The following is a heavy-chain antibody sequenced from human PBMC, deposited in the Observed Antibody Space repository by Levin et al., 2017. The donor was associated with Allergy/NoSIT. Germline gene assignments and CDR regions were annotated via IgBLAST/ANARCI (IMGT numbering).Heavy chain of an antibody. D-gene: IGHD1-26*01. Sequence: SETLSLTCTVSGGSFSSYYWSWIRQPPGKGLEWLGYIYYSGSTNYNPSLKSRVTISVDTSKNQFSLKLSSVTAADSAVYYCVRGPHYHPFAFAIWGQGTMVTVSS. CDR1: GGSFSSYY. V-gene: IGHV4-59*01. J-gene: IGHJ3*02. CDR2: IYYSGST. CDR3: VRGPHYHPFAFAI.